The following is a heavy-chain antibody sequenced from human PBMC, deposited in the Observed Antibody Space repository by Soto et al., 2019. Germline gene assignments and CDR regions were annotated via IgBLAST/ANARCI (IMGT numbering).Heavy chain of an antibody. CDR1: GYTFTSYD. CDR2: MNPNSGYT. J-gene: IGHJ6*02. D-gene: IGHD3-3*01. CDR3: VRFWSGPGLDV. Sequence: GASVKVSCKASGYTFTSYDINWVRQTTGQGLERMGWMNPNSGYTGYAQKFQGRVTMTRNTSTSTAYMELSSLRSEDTAVYYCVRFWSGPGLDVWGQGTTVTVSS. V-gene: IGHV1-8*01.